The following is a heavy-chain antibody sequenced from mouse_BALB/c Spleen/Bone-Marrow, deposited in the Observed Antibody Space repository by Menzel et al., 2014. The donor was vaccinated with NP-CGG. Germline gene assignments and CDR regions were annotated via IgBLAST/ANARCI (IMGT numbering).Heavy chain of an antibody. D-gene: IGHD1-1*01. V-gene: IGHV1-18*01. CDR1: ESPFPDNT. Sequence: EVQLQQSGPEPVKPGASVKMSCKASESPFPDNTLKWVRQSHGKGLKWIGEFNPTNGDPFYNQKYKGKATLTVDKSSSTAYMQLNSLTSEDSAVYYCARRQEDYYAWFAYWGQGTLVTVSA. J-gene: IGHJ3*01. CDR2: FNPTNGDP. CDR3: ARRQEDYYAWFAY.